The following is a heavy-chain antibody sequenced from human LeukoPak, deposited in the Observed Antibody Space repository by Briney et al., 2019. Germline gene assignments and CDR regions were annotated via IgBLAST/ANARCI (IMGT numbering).Heavy chain of an antibody. D-gene: IGHD6-19*01. J-gene: IGHJ4*02. Sequence: GGSLRLSCAASGFTFSSYAMHWVRQAPGKGLEWVAVISYDGSNKYYADSVKGRFTISRDNSKNTLYLQMNSLRAEDTAVYYCARPDRMAVSLFDYWGQGTLVTVSS. CDR2: ISYDGSNK. CDR3: ARPDRMAVSLFDY. CDR1: GFTFSSYA. V-gene: IGHV3-30*04.